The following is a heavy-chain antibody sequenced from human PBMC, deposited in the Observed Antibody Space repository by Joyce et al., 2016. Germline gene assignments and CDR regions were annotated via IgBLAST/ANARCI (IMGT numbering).Heavy chain of an antibody. J-gene: IGHJ5*02. CDR3: VRETTRGVWFDP. Sequence: QVHLQESGPGLVKPSQTLSLTCTVSGGSISGSGYYWSWIRQHPEKGLEGIGYVHDRGTTYYSASFKSRVTMSVDTSKNEFSLKLRSMTTADSAVYYCVRETTRGVWFDPWGQGTLVTVSS. V-gene: IGHV4-31*03. D-gene: IGHD3-10*01. CDR1: GGSISGSGYY. CDR2: VHDRGTT.